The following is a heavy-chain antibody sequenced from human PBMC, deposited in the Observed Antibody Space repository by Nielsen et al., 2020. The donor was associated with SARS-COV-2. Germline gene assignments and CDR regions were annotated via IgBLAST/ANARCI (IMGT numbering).Heavy chain of an antibody. CDR2: IYYSGST. J-gene: IGHJ3*02. V-gene: IGHV4-31*02. Sequence: RQAPGKGLEWIGYIYYSGSTYYNPSLKSRVTISVDTSKNQFSLKLSSVTAADTAVYYCARGYCSSTSCYDAFDIWGQGTMVTVSS. D-gene: IGHD2-2*01. CDR3: ARGYCSSTSCYDAFDI.